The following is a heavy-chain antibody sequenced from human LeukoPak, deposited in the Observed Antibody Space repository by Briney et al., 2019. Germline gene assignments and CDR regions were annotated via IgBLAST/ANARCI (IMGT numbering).Heavy chain of an antibody. J-gene: IGHJ6*02. V-gene: IGHV1-18*01. CDR2: ISAYNGNT. CDR1: GGTFSSYA. Sequence: SSVKVSCKASGGTFSSYAISWVRQAPGQGLEWMGWISAYNGNTYYAEKLQGRVAMTTNTSTTTAYMELSGLGSDDTAVYYCARGGIVSSDHYYYYYAMDVWGQGTTVTVSS. CDR3: ARGGIVSSDHYYYYYAMDV. D-gene: IGHD1-26*01.